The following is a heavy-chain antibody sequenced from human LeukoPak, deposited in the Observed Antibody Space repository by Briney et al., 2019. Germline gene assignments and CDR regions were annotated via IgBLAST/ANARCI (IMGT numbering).Heavy chain of an antibody. CDR1: GYTFTGYY. Sequence: ASVKVSCKAFGYTFTGYYMHWVRQAPGQGLEWMGWINPNSGGTNYAQKFQGRVTMTRDTSISTAYMELSRLRSDDTAVYYCARDHDILTGYSEYYYYYYYMDVWGKGTTVTVSS. CDR2: INPNSGGT. D-gene: IGHD3-9*01. CDR3: ARDHDILTGYSEYYYYYYYMDV. J-gene: IGHJ6*03. V-gene: IGHV1-2*02.